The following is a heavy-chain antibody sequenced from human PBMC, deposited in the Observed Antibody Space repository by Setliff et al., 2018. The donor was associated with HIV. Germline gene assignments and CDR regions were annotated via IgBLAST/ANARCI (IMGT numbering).Heavy chain of an antibody. CDR1: GYSISSGYY. D-gene: IGHD5-12*01. Sequence: SETLSLTCTVSGYSISSGYYWGWIRQPPGKGLEWIGEINHSGSTNYNPSLKSRVTISVDTSKNQFSLKLSSVTAADTAVYYCARDSRQEGYDSYYFDYWGQGTLVTVSS. V-gene: IGHV4-38-2*02. J-gene: IGHJ4*02. CDR3: ARDSRQEGYDSYYFDY. CDR2: INHSGST.